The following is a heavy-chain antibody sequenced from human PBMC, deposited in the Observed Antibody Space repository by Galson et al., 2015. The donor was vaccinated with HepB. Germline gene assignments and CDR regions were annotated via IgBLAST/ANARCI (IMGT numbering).Heavy chain of an antibody. CDR2: IVVGSGNT. D-gene: IGHD4-17*01. CDR3: AADRTVTLNYYYYMDV. CDR1: GFTFTSSA. V-gene: IGHV1-58*01. J-gene: IGHJ6*03. Sequence: SVKVSCKASGFTFTSSAVQWVRQARGQRLEWIGWIVVGSGNTNYAQKFQERVTITRDMSTSTAYMELSSLRSEDTAVYYCAADRTVTLNYYYYMDVWGKGTTVTVSS.